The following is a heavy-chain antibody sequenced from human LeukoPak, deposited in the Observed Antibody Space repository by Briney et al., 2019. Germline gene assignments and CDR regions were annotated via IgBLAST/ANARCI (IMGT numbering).Heavy chain of an antibody. CDR2: ISYDGSNK. D-gene: IGHD7-27*01. CDR3: AKGHLTGDY. J-gene: IGHJ4*02. Sequence: GGSLRLSCAASGFTFSNYGMHWVRQAPGKGLEWAALISYDGSNKYYPDSVKGRFTISRDNSKNTLYLQMNSLRTEDTAVYYCAKGHLTGDYWGQGTLVTVSS. V-gene: IGHV3-30*18. CDR1: GFTFSNYG.